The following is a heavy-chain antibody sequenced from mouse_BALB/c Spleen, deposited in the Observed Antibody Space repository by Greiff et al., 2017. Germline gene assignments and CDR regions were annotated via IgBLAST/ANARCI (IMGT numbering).Heavy chain of an antibody. J-gene: IGHJ3*01. CDR3: ARDRYDVAY. D-gene: IGHD2-14*01. Sequence: EVNVVESGGGLVQPGGSLRLSCATSGFTFTDYYMSWVRQPPGKALEWLGFIRNKANGYTTEYSASVKGRFTISRDNSQSILYLQMNTLRAEDSATYYCARDRYDVAYWGQGTLVTVSA. CDR2: IRNKANGYTT. CDR1: GFTFTDYY. V-gene: IGHV7-3*02.